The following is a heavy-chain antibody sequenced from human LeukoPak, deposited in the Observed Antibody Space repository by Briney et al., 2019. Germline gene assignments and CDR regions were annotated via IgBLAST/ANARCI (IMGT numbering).Heavy chain of an antibody. D-gene: IGHD6-13*01. J-gene: IGHJ5*02. V-gene: IGHV1-18*01. CDR2: ISAYNGNT. CDR3: ARERIAAAGSFLGWFGP. CDR1: GYTFTSYG. Sequence: GASVKVSCKASGYTFTSYGISWVRQAPGQGLEWMGWISAYNGNTNYAQKLQGRVTMTTDTSTSTAYMELRSLRSDDTAVYYCARERIAAAGSFLGWFGPWGQGTLVTVSS.